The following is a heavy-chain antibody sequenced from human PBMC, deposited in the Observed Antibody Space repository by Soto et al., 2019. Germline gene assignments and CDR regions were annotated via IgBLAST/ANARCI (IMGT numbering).Heavy chain of an antibody. D-gene: IGHD2-21*02. Sequence: SETLSLTCTVSGGSISRYYWSWIRQPPGKGLEWIGYMYNTGSTIYNPSLKSRVTISVDTSKNQFSLKLNSVTAADTAVYYCARDLWGYCGADCYPLDVWGQGTTVTVSS. J-gene: IGHJ6*02. V-gene: IGHV4-59*01. CDR1: GGSISRYY. CDR3: ARDLWGYCGADCYPLDV. CDR2: MYNTGST.